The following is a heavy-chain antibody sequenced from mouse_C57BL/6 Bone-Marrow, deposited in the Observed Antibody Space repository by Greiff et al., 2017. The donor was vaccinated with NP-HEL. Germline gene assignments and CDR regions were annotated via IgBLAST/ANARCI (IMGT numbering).Heavy chain of an antibody. CDR3: SGGNYDYARDY. CDR1: GFTFSDYY. J-gene: IGHJ4*01. V-gene: IGHV5-16*01. D-gene: IGHD2-1*01. Sequence: EVKLVESEGGLVQPGSSMKLSCTASGFTFSDYYMAWVRQVPEKGLEWVANINYDGSGTYYLDSLKSRFIISRDNAKNILYLKTSRLKSEDTATYYCSGGNYDYARDYWGQGTSVTGAS. CDR2: INYDGSGT.